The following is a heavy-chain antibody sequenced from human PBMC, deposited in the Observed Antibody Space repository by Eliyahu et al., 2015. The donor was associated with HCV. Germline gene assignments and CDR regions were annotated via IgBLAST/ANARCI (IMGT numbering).Heavy chain of an antibody. CDR1: GCXXXXYS. J-gene: IGHJ5*02. D-gene: IGHD6-19*01. CDR3: ASGGGGIAVAGTGGWFDP. CDR2: IHYSGST. Sequence: QVQLQESXPGLVKPSETLSLIXTVSGCXXXXYSXGWLRQPPGKGLEWIGFIHYSGSTNYHPSLKSRVTMSVETSKNQFSLNLTSVTAADTAVYYCASGGGGIAVAGTGGWFDPWGQGTLVTVSS. V-gene: IGHV4-59*01.